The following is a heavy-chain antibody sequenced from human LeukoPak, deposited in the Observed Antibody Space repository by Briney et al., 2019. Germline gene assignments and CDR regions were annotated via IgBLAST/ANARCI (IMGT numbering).Heavy chain of an antibody. V-gene: IGHV4-59*01. Sequence: SETLSLTCTVSGGSISSYYWSWIRQPPGKGPEWIGYIYYSGSTNYNPSLKSRVTISVDTSKNQFSLKLSSVTAADTAVYYCARGLRETNYYYYYYMDVWGKGTTVTVSS. CDR2: IYYSGST. CDR3: ARGLRETNYYYYYYMDV. J-gene: IGHJ6*03. CDR1: GGSISSYY. D-gene: IGHD5/OR15-5a*01.